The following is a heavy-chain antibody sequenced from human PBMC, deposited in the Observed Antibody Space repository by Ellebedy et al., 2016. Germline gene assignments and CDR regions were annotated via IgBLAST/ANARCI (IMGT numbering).Heavy chain of an antibody. Sequence: ASVKVSCKASGYTFTRNALHWVRQAPGQRLEWMGWINAGNGNTKYSQRFQGRVTITRDTSASTAYMDLSRLRSEDTAVYYCATEPPLNRGIITFWGQGTLVTVYS. CDR1: GYTFTRNA. CDR3: ATEPPLNRGIITF. D-gene: IGHD3-10*01. V-gene: IGHV1-3*01. J-gene: IGHJ4*02. CDR2: INAGNGNT.